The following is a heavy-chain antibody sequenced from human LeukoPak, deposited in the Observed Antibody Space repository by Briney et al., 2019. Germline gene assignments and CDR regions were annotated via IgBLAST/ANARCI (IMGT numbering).Heavy chain of an antibody. CDR1: GFALSHYG. V-gene: IGHV3-33*08. CDR2: LWADGTRP. D-gene: IGHD2/OR15-2a*01. J-gene: IGHJ2*01. CDR3: ARDADTTALYWYFDL. Sequence: GESLRLSCTASGFALSHYGMHWVRQAPGKGLELVALLWADGTRPSHADSVKGRFTISRDISRNTLYLQMNGLRAEDTALYYCARDADTTALYWYFDLWGRGTLVTVSS.